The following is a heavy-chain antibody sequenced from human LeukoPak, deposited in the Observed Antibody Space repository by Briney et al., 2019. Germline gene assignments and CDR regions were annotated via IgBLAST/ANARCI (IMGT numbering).Heavy chain of an antibody. CDR1: GFTFTGYY. V-gene: IGHV1-2*02. J-gene: IGHJ4*02. CDR2: INPNSGGT. Sequence: GASVKVSCKASGFTFTGYYMHWVRQAPGQGLEWMGWINPNSGGTNYAQKFQGRVTMTRDTSTSTVYMELSSLRSEDTAVYYCARDVVRGVIITALDYWGQGTLVTVSS. D-gene: IGHD3-10*01. CDR3: ARDVVRGVIITALDY.